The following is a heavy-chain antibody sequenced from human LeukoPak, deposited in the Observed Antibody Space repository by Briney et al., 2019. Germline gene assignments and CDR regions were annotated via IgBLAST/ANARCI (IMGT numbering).Heavy chain of an antibody. Sequence: ASVKVSCKASGGTFSSYAICWVRQAPGQGLEWMGGIIPIFGTANYAQKFQGRVTITTDESTSTAYMELSSLRSEDTAVYYCAVQSTYYYYMDVWGKGTTVTVSS. V-gene: IGHV1-69*05. CDR1: GGTFSSYA. J-gene: IGHJ6*03. CDR2: IIPIFGTA. CDR3: AVQSTYYYYMDV.